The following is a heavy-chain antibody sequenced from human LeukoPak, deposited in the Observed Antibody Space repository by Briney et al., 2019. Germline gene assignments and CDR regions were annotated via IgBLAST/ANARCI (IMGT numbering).Heavy chain of an antibody. CDR2: ISWNSGSI. V-gene: IGHV3-9*01. D-gene: IGHD2-2*01. CDR3: ARVSSSISCFGLDY. CDR1: GFTFDDYA. J-gene: IGHJ4*02. Sequence: GGSLRLSCAASGFTFDDYAMHWVRQAPGKGLEWVSGISWNSGSIGYADSVKGRFTISRDNAKNSLYLQMNNLRAEDTAVYYCARVSSSISCFGLDYWGQGILVTVSS.